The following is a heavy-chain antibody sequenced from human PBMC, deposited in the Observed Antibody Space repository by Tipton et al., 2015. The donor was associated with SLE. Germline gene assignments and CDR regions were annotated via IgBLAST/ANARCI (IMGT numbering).Heavy chain of an antibody. Sequence: LRLSCAVYGGSFSCYYWSWIRQPPGKGLELIGEINHSGSTNYNPSLKSRVTISVDTSKNQFSLKLSSVTAADTAVYYCARDFTNPSYYYMDAWGKGTTVTVYS. CDR3: ARDFTNPSYYYMDA. V-gene: IGHV4-34*01. CDR2: INHSGST. CDR1: GGSFSCYY. J-gene: IGHJ6*03.